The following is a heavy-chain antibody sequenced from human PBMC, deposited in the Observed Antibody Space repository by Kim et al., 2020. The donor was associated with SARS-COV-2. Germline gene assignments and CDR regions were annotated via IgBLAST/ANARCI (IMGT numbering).Heavy chain of an antibody. CDR3: AKDSGSSVNREALRYFDWLLPRGDYYYYGMDV. D-gene: IGHD3-9*01. V-gene: IGHV3-30*18. Sequence: GGSLRLSCAASGFTFSSYGMHWVRQAPGKGLEWVAVISYDGSNKYYADSVKGRFTISRDNSKNTLYLQMNSLRAEDTAVYYCAKDSGSSVNREALRYFDWLLPRGDYYYYGMDVWGQGTTVTVSS. J-gene: IGHJ6*02. CDR1: GFTFSSYG. CDR2: ISYDGSNK.